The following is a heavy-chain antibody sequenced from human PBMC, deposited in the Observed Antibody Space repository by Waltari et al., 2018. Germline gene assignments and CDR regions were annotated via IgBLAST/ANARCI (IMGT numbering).Heavy chain of an antibody. CDR3: ASGSGPTVTTPPYYYYYMDV. CDR2: IIPIFGTA. Sequence: QVQLVQSGAEVKKPGSSVKVSCKASGGTFSSYAISWVRQAPGQGIEWMGGIIPIFGTANYAQKFQGRVTITADESTSTAYMELSSLRSEDTAVYYCASGSGPTVTTPPYYYYYMDVWGKGTTVTVSS. D-gene: IGHD4-17*01. V-gene: IGHV1-69*01. CDR1: GGTFSSYA. J-gene: IGHJ6*03.